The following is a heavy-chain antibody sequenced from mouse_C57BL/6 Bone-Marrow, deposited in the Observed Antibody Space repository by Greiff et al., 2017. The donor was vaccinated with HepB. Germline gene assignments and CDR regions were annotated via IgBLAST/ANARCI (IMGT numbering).Heavy chain of an antibody. D-gene: IGHD1-1*01. CDR1: GYSFTDYN. CDR2: INPNYGTT. V-gene: IGHV1-39*01. Sequence: EVKLLESGPELVKPGASVKISCKASGYSFTDYNMNWVKQSNGKSLEWIGVINPNYGTTSYNQKFKGKATLTVDQSSSTAYMQLNSLTSEDSAVYYCARSNYYGSSGTFDYWGQGTTLTVSS. CDR3: ARSNYYGSSGTFDY. J-gene: IGHJ2*01.